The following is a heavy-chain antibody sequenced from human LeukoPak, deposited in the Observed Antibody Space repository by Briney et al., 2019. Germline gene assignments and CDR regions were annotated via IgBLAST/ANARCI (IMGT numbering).Heavy chain of an antibody. CDR3: ARADYGDYGFDY. D-gene: IGHD4-17*01. Sequence: ASVKVSCKAPGYTFTSYGISWVRQAPGQGLEWMGWISAYNGNTNYAQKLQGRVTMTTDTSTSTAYMELRSLRSDGTAVYYCARADYGDYGFDYWGQGTLVTVSS. V-gene: IGHV1-18*04. CDR1: GYTFTSYG. J-gene: IGHJ4*02. CDR2: ISAYNGNT.